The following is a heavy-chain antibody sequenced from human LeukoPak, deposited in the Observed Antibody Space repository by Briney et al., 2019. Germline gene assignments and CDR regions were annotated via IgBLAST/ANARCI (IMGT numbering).Heavy chain of an antibody. CDR2: ISSSGSTI. J-gene: IGHJ4*02. Sequence: GGSLRLSCAASGFTFSSYEMNWVRQAPGKGLEWVSYISSSGSTIYYADSVKGRFTISRDNAKNSLYLQMNSLRAEDPDVYYCATFPIAAAAPFDYWGQGTLVTVSS. D-gene: IGHD6-13*01. V-gene: IGHV3-48*03. CDR1: GFTFSSYE. CDR3: ATFPIAAAAPFDY.